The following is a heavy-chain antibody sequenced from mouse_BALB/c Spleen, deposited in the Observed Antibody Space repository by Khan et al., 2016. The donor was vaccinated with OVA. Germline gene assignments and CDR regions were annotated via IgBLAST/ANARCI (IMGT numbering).Heavy chain of an antibody. J-gene: IGHJ4*01. V-gene: IGHV3-2*02. CDR1: GDSITRDYA. CDR3: ASKLGRYYAMDY. CDR2: ISNTGSN. Sequence: EVKLEESGPGLVKPSQSLSLTCTVTGDSITRDYAWNWIRQFPGNKLEWMGYISNTGSNDNKPSHKSRISITRDTSKNQFFLQLNSLTTEDTATYYCASKLGRYYAMDYWGQGTSVTVSS. D-gene: IGHD4-1*01.